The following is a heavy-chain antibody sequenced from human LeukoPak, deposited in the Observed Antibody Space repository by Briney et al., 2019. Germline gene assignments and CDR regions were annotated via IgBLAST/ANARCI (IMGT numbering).Heavy chain of an antibody. CDR1: GGTFSSYA. Sequence: GASVTVSCTASGGTFSSYAISWVRQAPGQGLEWMGGIIPIFGTANYAQKFQGRVTITADKSTSTAYMELSSLRSEDTAVYYCAATQQYCSSTSCFFDYWGQGTLVTVSS. J-gene: IGHJ4*02. CDR2: IIPIFGTA. CDR3: AATQQYCSSTSCFFDY. V-gene: IGHV1-69*06. D-gene: IGHD2-2*01.